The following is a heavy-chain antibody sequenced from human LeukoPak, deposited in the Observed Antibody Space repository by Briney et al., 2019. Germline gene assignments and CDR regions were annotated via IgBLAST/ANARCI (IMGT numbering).Heavy chain of an antibody. J-gene: IGHJ4*02. CDR1: RFTFDDYA. CDR2: ISASGGTT. V-gene: IGHV3-23*01. Sequence: GGSLRLSCAAYRFTFDDYAMSWVRQAPGKGLEWVSTISASGGTTYYADSVKGHFSISRDNFKNTLSLQMDSLRAEDTAVYYCASPVAVAGTSFDYWGQGTLVTVSS. D-gene: IGHD6-19*01. CDR3: ASPVAVAGTSFDY.